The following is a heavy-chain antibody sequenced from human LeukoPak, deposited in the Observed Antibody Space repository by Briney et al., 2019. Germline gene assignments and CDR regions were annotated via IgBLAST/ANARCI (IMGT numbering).Heavy chain of an antibody. J-gene: IGHJ4*02. V-gene: IGHV4-39*07. Sequence: SETLSLTCTVSGGSISSGSYYWGWIRQPPGKGLEWIGSIYYSGSTYYNPSLKSRVTMSVDTSKNQFSLKLSSVTAADTAVYYCARVGRYSYGSIDYWGQGTLVTVSS. CDR1: GGSISSGSYY. CDR3: ARVGRYSYGSIDY. CDR2: IYYSGST. D-gene: IGHD5-18*01.